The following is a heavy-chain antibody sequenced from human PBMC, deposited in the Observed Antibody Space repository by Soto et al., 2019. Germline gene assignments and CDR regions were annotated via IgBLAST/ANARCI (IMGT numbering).Heavy chain of an antibody. Sequence: GGSLRLSCAASGFTFSSYSMNWVRQAPGKGLEWVSYISSSSSTIYYADSVKGRFTISRDNAKNSLYLQMNSLRDEDTAVYYCARDKCSSTSCYFTNYYGMDVWGQGTTVTVSS. J-gene: IGHJ6*02. CDR1: GFTFSSYS. V-gene: IGHV3-48*02. CDR2: ISSSSSTI. D-gene: IGHD2-2*01. CDR3: ARDKCSSTSCYFTNYYGMDV.